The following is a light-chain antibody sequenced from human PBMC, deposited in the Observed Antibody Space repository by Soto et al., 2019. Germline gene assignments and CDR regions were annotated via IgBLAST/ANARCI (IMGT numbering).Light chain of an antibody. CDR1: TSNIGINY. CDR3: GTSDNALSV. CDR2: ENN. Sequence: QSVLTQPPSVSAAPGQKVTISCSGTTSNIGINYVSWYQHLPGTAPTLRCYENNKRPSGIPDRCSGAKSGTSATLGITGLQTGDEADYYCGTSDNALSVFGEGTKVTVL. J-gene: IGLJ2*01. V-gene: IGLV1-51*02.